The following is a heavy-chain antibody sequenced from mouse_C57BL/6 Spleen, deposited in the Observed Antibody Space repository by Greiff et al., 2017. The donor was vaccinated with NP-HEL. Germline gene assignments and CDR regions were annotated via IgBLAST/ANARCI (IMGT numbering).Heavy chain of an antibody. CDR1: GFTFSDYG. V-gene: IGHV5-17*01. Sequence: EVQRVESGGGLVKPGGSLKLSCAASGFTFSDYGMHWVRQAPEKGLEWVAYISSGSSTIYYADTVKGRFTISRDNAKNTLFLQMTSLRSEDPAMYYCARRDYDRLAYWGKGTLVTVSA. J-gene: IGHJ3*01. D-gene: IGHD2-4*01. CDR2: ISSGSSTI. CDR3: ARRDYDRLAY.